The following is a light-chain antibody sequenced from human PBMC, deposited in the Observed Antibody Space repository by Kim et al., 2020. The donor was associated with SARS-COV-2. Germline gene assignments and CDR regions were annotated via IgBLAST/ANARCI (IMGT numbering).Light chain of an antibody. CDR2: DVS. CDR3: SSHTTSSTYV. CDR1: RSDVGYYNS. Sequence: GQSITISCTGTRSDVGYYNSVCWYQQHPGKAPNHIIYDVSERASGVSNRFSGSQSGNTASLAISGLRAEDEADYYCSSHTTSSTYVFGSGTKVTVL. V-gene: IGLV2-14*03. J-gene: IGLJ1*01.